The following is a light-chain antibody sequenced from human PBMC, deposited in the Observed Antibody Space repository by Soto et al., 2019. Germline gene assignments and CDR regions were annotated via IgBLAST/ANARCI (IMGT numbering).Light chain of an antibody. Sequence: DIQMTQSPSSLSASVGDRVTIACQASHNIYNYLNWYHQKPGKAPKLLIFDASNLERGVPSRFSGSGSRTHVSLSINNLQPEDVGTYFCQHYHNLPLTFGGGTKVEI. CDR3: QHYHNLPLT. CDR1: HNIYNY. CDR2: DAS. V-gene: IGKV1-33*01. J-gene: IGKJ4*01.